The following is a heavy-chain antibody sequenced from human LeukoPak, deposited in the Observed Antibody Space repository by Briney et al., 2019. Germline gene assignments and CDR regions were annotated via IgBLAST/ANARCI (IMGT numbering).Heavy chain of an antibody. D-gene: IGHD3-22*01. Sequence: ASVKVSCKASGYTFTAYYIHWVRQAPGQGLEWMGWINPNSGGTNYAQKFQGRVTITRDTSISTAYMELSRLRSDDTAVYFCARRCDTSSYYTYYFDYWGQGTLVTVSS. J-gene: IGHJ4*02. V-gene: IGHV1-2*02. CDR2: INPNSGGT. CDR3: ARRCDTSSYYTYYFDY. CDR1: GYTFTAYY.